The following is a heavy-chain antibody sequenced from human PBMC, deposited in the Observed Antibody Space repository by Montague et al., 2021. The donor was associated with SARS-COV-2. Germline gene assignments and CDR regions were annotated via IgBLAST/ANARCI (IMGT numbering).Heavy chain of an antibody. V-gene: IGHV4-59*01. CDR1: GDSISSYY. Sequence: SETLSLTCSVSGDSISSYYWSWIRQSPGRGLDWIWHSYNTWSAKYNPSLKSQIPVSVDTSRSQFSLNLKSGTAADTGVYYCSRAQTTCFIANCVNYFDYWGQGAQVTVSS. J-gene: IGHJ4*02. CDR2: SYNTWSA. CDR3: SRAQTTCFIANCVNYFDY. D-gene: IGHD1-1*01.